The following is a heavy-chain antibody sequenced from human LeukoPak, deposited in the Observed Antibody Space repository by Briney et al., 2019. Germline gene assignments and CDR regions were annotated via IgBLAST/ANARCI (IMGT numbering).Heavy chain of an antibody. V-gene: IGHV4-4*07. Sequence: ENLSLTCTDPGGAISSYYWSWIRQPAGKGLEWMGRIYTSGSTNYNPSLKSRVTMSVDTSKNQFSLKLSSVTAADTAVYYCARDQRYYDSSGYQTYGMDVWGQGTTVTVSS. D-gene: IGHD3-22*01. CDR3: ARDQRYYDSSGYQTYGMDV. CDR1: GGAISSYY. J-gene: IGHJ6*02. CDR2: IYTSGST.